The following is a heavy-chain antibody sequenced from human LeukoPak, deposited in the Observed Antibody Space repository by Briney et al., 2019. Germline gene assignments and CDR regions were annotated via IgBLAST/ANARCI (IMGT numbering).Heavy chain of an antibody. CDR1: GGSISGYY. D-gene: IGHD1-26*01. CDR3: AQRQGPMSGTYDYFDP. Sequence: SETLSLTCTVSGGSISGYYWTWIRQPPGQGLEWIAYIHSNGYTNYTPSLRSRVTISVDPSKNQFSLTVTPVTAADTAIYYCAQRQGPMSGTYDYFDPWGQGALVTVSS. V-gene: IGHV4-4*09. CDR2: IHSNGYT. J-gene: IGHJ5*02.